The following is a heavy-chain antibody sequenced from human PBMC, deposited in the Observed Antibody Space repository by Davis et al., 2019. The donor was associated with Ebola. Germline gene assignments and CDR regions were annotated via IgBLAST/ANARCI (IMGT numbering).Heavy chain of an antibody. Sequence: PSETLSLTCTVSGGSISSSSYYWGWIRQPPGKGLEWIGSIYYSGSTYYNPSLKSRVTISVDTSKNQFSLKLSSVTAADTAVYYCARLYGSGSYCDYWGQGTLVTVSS. CDR2: IYYSGST. CDR3: ARLYGSGSYCDY. D-gene: IGHD3-10*01. J-gene: IGHJ4*02. V-gene: IGHV4-39*01. CDR1: GGSISSSSYY.